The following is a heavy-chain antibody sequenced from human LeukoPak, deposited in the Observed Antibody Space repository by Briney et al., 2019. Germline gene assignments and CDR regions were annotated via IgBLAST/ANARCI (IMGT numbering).Heavy chain of an antibody. CDR3: AKAVGQSD. D-gene: IGHD1-26*01. CDR1: GFTFSSYA. J-gene: IGHJ4*02. V-gene: IGHV3-23*01. Sequence: SGGSLRLSCAASGFTFSSYAMRWVRQAPGKGLEWVSSISGSGGSTYYADSVKGRFTISRDSSRNTLYLQMNSLRPEDTAVYYCAKAVGQSDWGQGTLVTVSS. CDR2: ISGSGGST.